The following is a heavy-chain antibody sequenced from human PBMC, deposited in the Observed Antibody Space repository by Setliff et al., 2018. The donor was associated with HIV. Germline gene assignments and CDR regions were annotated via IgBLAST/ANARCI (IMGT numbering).Heavy chain of an antibody. CDR3: ARAPELYSSGWYYDY. Sequence: SVKVSCKASGGTFSSYSISWVRQAPGQGLEWMGRIIPIFGTANHAQTFQGRVTITADESTSTAYMELSSLRSEDTAVYYCARAPELYSSGWYYDYWGQGTLVTVSS. J-gene: IGHJ4*02. CDR2: IIPIFGTA. V-gene: IGHV1-69*13. CDR1: GGTFSSYS. D-gene: IGHD6-19*01.